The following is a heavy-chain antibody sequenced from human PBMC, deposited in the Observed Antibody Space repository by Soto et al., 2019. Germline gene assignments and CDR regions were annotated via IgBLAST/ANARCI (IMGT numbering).Heavy chain of an antibody. D-gene: IGHD3-10*01. CDR3: ARTYYYGQNWFHP. J-gene: IGHJ5*02. V-gene: IGHV2-5*02. Sequence: QITLKESGPTLVKPTQTLTLTCTFSGFSLSTSGEGVGWIRQPPVKALEWLALIYWDDDTRYRPSLKSRLTLTKDTTKDQVVLTTTTMDHVDTATYYCARTYYYGQNWFHPWGQGTLVTVSS. CDR2: IYWDDDT. CDR1: GFSLSTSGEG.